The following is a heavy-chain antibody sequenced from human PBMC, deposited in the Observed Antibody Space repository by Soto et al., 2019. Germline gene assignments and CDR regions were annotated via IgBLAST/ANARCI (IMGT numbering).Heavy chain of an antibody. CDR3: ARTDRDFYGLDV. CDR2: ISAAGDP. Sequence: EVQLMESGGGLVQPGGSLRLSCEASGFTFRNYDMHWGRQGTGKGLEWVSGISAAGDPDYADSVEGRFTISRENAQNSFFLQINSLRVGDTAVYYCARTDRDFYGLDVWGQGTTVIVSS. V-gene: IGHV3-13*05. CDR1: GFTFRNYD. J-gene: IGHJ6*02.